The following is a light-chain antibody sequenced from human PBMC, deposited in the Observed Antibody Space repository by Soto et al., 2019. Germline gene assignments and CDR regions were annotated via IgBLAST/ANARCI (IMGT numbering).Light chain of an antibody. CDR3: QTWGTGIQV. J-gene: IGLJ2*01. V-gene: IGLV4-69*01. CDR2: LNSDGSH. CDR1: SGHSNYA. Sequence: QSVLTQSPSASASLGASVKLTCTLSSGHSNYAIAWHQLQPEKGPRYLMKLNSDGSHIKGDGIPDRFSGSSSGAECYLTISSLQSEDEADYYCQTWGTGIQVFGGGTKVTVL.